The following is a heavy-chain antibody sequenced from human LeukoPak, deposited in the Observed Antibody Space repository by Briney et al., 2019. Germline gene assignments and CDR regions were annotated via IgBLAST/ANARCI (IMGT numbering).Heavy chain of an antibody. CDR3: AKFVGIAAAGPAEYFQH. D-gene: IGHD6-13*01. V-gene: IGHV3-23*01. CDR2: FDGSGYST. Sequence: GGSLRLSCAASGVTLRRYAMSCVRRARGKGLEWVSPFDGSGYSTYYADSVKCRFTISRDNSKNTLYMQMNRLRAENTAVYYCAKFVGIAAAGPAEYFQHWGQGTLVTVSS. J-gene: IGHJ1*01. CDR1: GVTLRRYA.